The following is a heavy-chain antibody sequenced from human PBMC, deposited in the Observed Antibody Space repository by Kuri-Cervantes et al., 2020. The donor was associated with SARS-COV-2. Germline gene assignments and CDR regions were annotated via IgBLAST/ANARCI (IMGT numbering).Heavy chain of an antibody. V-gene: IGHV3-48*01. J-gene: IGHJ4*02. Sequence: GESLKISCAASGFTFSSYSMNWVRQAPGKGLEWISYISSGGSVIHYADSVKGRFTISRDNAKDSLYLQMNSLRGEDTAVYYCARDEQWFVPFDYWGQGSLVTVSS. CDR3: ARDEQWFVPFDY. CDR1: GFTFSSYS. CDR2: ISSGGSVI. D-gene: IGHD3-10*01.